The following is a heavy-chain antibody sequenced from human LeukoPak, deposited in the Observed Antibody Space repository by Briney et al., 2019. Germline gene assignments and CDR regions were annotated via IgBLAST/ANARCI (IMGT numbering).Heavy chain of an antibody. CDR1: GYGFTNYW. Sequence: EKSLHTSSLSSGYGFTNYWIGWVRKMPGKGLEWMGIIYPGDSDTRYSPSFQGQVTISADKSITTAYLQWSSLKASDTAMYYCARLLNYDDLDYWGQGTLVTVSS. CDR2: IYPGDSDT. CDR3: ARLLNYDDLDY. D-gene: IGHD3-22*01. J-gene: IGHJ4*02. V-gene: IGHV5-51*01.